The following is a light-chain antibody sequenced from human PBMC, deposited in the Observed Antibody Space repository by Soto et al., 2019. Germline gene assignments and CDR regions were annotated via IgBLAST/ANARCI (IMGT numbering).Light chain of an antibody. Sequence: QSVLTQPPSVSGAPGQRVTISCTGSSSNIGAGYDVHWYQQLPGTAPKLLIYGNSNRPSGVPDRFSGSKSGTSASXAITGLQAEDEADYYCQSYDSSLSGYVFGTGTQLTVL. V-gene: IGLV1-40*01. CDR2: GNS. CDR1: SSNIGAGYD. J-gene: IGLJ1*01. CDR3: QSYDSSLSGYV.